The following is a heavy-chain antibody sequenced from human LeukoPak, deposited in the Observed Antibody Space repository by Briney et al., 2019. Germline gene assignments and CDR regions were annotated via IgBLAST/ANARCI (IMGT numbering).Heavy chain of an antibody. CDR2: IYDSGST. V-gene: IGHV4-30-4*08. CDR1: GGSISSGDYY. D-gene: IGHD2-8*01. Sequence: PSETLSLTCTVSGGSISSGDYYWSWIRQPPGKGLEWIGYIYDSGSTFHYNPSLKSRVNISVDTSKNQLSLRLSSVTAVDTAVYYCASTNGGSVSCYGANWFDPWGQGTLVTVSS. CDR3: ASTNGGSVSCYGANWFDP. J-gene: IGHJ5*02.